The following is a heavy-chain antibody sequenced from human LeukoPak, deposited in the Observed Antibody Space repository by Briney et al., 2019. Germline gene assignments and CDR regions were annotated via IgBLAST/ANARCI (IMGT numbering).Heavy chain of an antibody. Sequence: SVKVSCKASGGTFSSYAISWVRQAPGQGLEWMGGIIPIFGTANYAQKFQGRVTITADESTSTAYMELSSLRSEDTAVYYWARPGSGYSYGLSFGYWGQGTLVTVSS. J-gene: IGHJ4*02. CDR1: GGTFSSYA. D-gene: IGHD5-18*01. V-gene: IGHV1-69*13. CDR3: ARPGSGYSYGLSFGY. CDR2: IIPIFGTA.